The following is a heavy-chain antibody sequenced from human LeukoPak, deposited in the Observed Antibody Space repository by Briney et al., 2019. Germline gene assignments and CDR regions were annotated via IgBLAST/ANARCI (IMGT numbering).Heavy chain of an antibody. Sequence: PGGSLRLSCAASGFTFSSYGMSWVRQAPGRGLEWLGRIKSNPDGGTTDYAAPVKDRFSISRDDSKNTLYLQMNSLQTEDTAVYYCTTLNEDYYYYYMDVWGKGTTVTVYS. CDR3: TTLNEDYYYYYMDV. J-gene: IGHJ6*03. CDR2: IKSNPDGGTT. CDR1: GFTFSSYG. V-gene: IGHV3-15*01.